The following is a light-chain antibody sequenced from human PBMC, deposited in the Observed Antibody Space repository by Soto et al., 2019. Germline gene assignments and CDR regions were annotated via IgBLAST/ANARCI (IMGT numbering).Light chain of an antibody. CDR3: SSYASTGTPI. Sequence: QSVLTQPASVSGSPGQSITISCTGTSSDIYVYNYVSWYQQHPGKAPKLLIFEVSNRPSGISNRFSASKSGNTASLTISGLQAEDEADYYCSSYASTGTPIFGGGTKVTVL. CDR2: EVS. J-gene: IGLJ2*01. V-gene: IGLV2-14*01. CDR1: SSDIYVYNY.